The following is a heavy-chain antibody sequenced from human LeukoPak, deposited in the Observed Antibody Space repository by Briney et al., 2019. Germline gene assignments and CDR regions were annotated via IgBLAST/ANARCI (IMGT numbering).Heavy chain of an antibody. CDR3: AREGGWYP. CDR1: GGCIRSYY. D-gene: IGHD6-19*01. V-gene: IGHV4-59*01. CDR2: IHYSGST. Sequence: SETLSLTCTVSGGCIRSYYWSWIRQPPGKGLEWIGYIHYSGSTNYNPSLKSRVTISVDTSKNQFSLKLRSVTAADTAVYYCAREGGWYPWGQGTLVTVSS. J-gene: IGHJ5*02.